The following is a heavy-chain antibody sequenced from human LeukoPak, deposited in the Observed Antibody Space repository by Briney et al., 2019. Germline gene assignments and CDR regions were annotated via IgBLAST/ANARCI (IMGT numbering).Heavy chain of an antibody. Sequence: TGGSLRLSCAASGFTFSSYSMNWVRQAPGKGLEWVSYISSSSSTIYYADSVKGRFTISRDNAKNSLYLQMNSLRAEDTAVYYCARDGNPYSGYDSYYYYYMDVWGKGTTVTVSS. CDR1: GFTFSSYS. D-gene: IGHD5-12*01. J-gene: IGHJ6*03. CDR3: ARDGNPYSGYDSYYYYYMDV. CDR2: ISSSSSTI. V-gene: IGHV3-48*04.